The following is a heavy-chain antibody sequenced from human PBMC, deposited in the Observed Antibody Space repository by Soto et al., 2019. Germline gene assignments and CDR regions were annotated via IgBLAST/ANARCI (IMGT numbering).Heavy chain of an antibody. J-gene: IGHJ4*02. CDR1: GGSVSSGDFY. CDR2: IYYSGST. Sequence: SETLSLTCTVSGGSVSSGDFYWSWIRQPPGKGLEWIGYIYYSGSTYYNPSLKSRVIISVDTSKNQFSLKVDSVTAADTAVYYCARTSVTAMDFNHWGQGALVIVSS. CDR3: ARTSVTAMDFNH. V-gene: IGHV4-30-4*01. D-gene: IGHD4-17*01.